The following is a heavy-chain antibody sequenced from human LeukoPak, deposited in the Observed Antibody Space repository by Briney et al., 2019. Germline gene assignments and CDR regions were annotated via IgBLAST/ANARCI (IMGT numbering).Heavy chain of an antibody. V-gene: IGHV3-11*05. CDR3: ARGGSGWSFDY. J-gene: IGHJ4*02. D-gene: IGHD6-19*01. CDR2: ITSTNYYT. CDR1: EFSISDYY. Sequence: PGGSLRLSCAASEFSISDYYMSWIRQAPGKGLEWVSYITSTNYYTKYTDSVRGRFTISRDNAKNSLYLQMNSLRAEDTAVYYCARGGSGWSFDYWGQGTLVTVSS.